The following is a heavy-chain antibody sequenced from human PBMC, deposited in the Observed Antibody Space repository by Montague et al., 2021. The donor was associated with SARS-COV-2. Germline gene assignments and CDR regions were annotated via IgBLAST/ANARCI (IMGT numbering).Heavy chain of an antibody. D-gene: IGHD1-26*01. V-gene: IGHV4-34*01. CDR1: GGSFSGYY. Sequence: SETLSLTCAVYGGSFSGYYWSWIRQPPGKGLEWIGEIHHSGSTNYNPSLKSRVTISVDTSKNQFSLKLSSVTAADTAVYYCARVGGNYYRYFDYWGQGSLVTVSS. J-gene: IGHJ4*02. CDR2: IHHSGST. CDR3: ARVGGNYYRYFDY.